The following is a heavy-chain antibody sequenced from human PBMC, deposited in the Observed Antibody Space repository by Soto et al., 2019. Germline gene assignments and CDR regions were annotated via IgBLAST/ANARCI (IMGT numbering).Heavy chain of an antibody. CDR3: ARGGLYDLWSGLFD. CDR2: MHDSGTT. V-gene: IGHV4-30-4*01. Sequence: LSLTCSVSGASVTSGDYYWNWIRQTPGTGLEWLGYMHDSGTTSYNPSLKSRVTISRDTSKNQFSLKLTSVSAADTAVYFCARGGLYDLWSGLFDWGQGIRVTGSS. CDR1: GASVTSGDYY. D-gene: IGHD3-3*01. J-gene: IGHJ4*02.